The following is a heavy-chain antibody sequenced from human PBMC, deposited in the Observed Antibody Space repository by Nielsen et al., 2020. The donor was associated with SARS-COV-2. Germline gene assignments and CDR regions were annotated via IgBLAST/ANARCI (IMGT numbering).Heavy chain of an antibody. J-gene: IGHJ4*02. D-gene: IGHD1-26*01. Sequence: GSLRLSCTVSGVSFSSYYWTWIRQPPGKGLEWIGYIYYSVSTNYNPSLKSRVTISVDTSKNQFSLKLSSVTAADTAVYYCARVIAWELGPAGDYWGQGTLVTVSS. CDR2: IYYSVST. CDR3: ARVIAWELGPAGDY. V-gene: IGHV4-59*01. CDR1: GVSFSSYY.